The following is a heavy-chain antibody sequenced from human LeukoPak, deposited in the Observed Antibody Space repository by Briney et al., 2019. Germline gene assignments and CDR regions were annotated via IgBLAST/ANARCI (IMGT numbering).Heavy chain of an antibody. D-gene: IGHD1-26*01. CDR2: IDPSDSYT. V-gene: IGHV5-10-1*01. Sequence: GESLKISFRGSGYSFTTYWISWVRQMPGKGLEWVGRIDPSDSYTYYSPSFQGHVTISADKSITTAYLQWSSLKASDTAMYYCARHGPSWELQHWGQGTLVTVSS. CDR1: GYSFTTYW. J-gene: IGHJ1*01. CDR3: ARHGPSWELQH.